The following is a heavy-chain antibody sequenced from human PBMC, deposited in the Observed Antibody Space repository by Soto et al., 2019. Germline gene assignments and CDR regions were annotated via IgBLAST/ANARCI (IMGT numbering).Heavy chain of an antibody. CDR2: IIPIFGTA. D-gene: IGHD7-27*01. J-gene: IGHJ6*02. Sequence: QVQLVQSGAEVKKPGSSVKVSCKASGGTFSSYAISWVRQAPGQGLEWMGGIIPIFGTANYAQKLQGRVTITADKSMRAAYMELSRLSYEDTAVYYCARVELGAYGMDVWGQGTTVTVSS. CDR3: ARVELGAYGMDV. CDR1: GGTFSSYA. V-gene: IGHV1-69*06.